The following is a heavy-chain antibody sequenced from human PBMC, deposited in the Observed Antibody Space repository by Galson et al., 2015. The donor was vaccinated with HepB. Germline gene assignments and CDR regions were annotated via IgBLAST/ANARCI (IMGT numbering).Heavy chain of an antibody. V-gene: IGHV1-69*15. J-gene: IGHJ4*02. D-gene: IGHD3-10*01. CDR1: GVTFGNFA. Sequence: SCKASGVTFGNFAISWVRQAPGQGLEWMRSIIPMFGVLHLARKFQGRVTMTADASTNTAYMELSSLRSEDTAVYFCARPNMDHEGSYCFDYWGQGTPVTVSS. CDR3: ARPNMDHEGSYCFDY. CDR2: IIPMFGVL.